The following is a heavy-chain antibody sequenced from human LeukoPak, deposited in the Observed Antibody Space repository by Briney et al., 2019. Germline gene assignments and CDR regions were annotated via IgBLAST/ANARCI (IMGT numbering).Heavy chain of an antibody. Sequence: GESLKISCKGSGYSFTSYWIGWVRQMPGKGLEWMGIIYPGDSDTRYSPSFQGRVTISADKSISTAYLQWSSLKASDTAMYYCARRYCSSTSCYDARYYFDYWGQGTLVTVSS. J-gene: IGHJ4*02. D-gene: IGHD2-2*01. V-gene: IGHV5-51*01. CDR3: ARRYCSSTSCYDARYYFDY. CDR1: GYSFTSYW. CDR2: IYPGDSDT.